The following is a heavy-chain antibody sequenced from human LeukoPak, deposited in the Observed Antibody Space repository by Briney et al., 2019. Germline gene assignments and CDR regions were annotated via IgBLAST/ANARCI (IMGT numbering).Heavy chain of an antibody. CDR2: ISWNSGSI. CDR1: GFTFDDYA. V-gene: IGHV3-9*01. Sequence: GGSLRLSCAASGFTFDDYAMHWVRQAPGKGLEWVSGISWNSGSIGYADSVKGRFTISRDNAKNSLYLQMNSLRAEDTALYYCAKDTGDTEMVHEYYFDYWGQGTLVTVSS. J-gene: IGHJ4*02. CDR3: AKDTGDTEMVHEYYFDY. D-gene: IGHD5-18*01.